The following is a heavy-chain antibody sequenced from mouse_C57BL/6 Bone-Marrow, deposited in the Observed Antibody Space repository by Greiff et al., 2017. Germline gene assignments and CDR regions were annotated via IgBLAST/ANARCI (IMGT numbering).Heavy chain of an antibody. Sequence: VQLKESGAELVRPGASVKLSCTASGFNIKDDYMHWVKQRPEQGLEWIGWIDPEDGDTEYASKFQGKATITADTSSNTAYLQRISLTSEDTAVYYCTTNYYGSLAWFAYWGQGTLVTVSA. CDR1: GFNIKDDY. J-gene: IGHJ3*01. V-gene: IGHV14-4*01. CDR3: TTNYYGSLAWFAY. CDR2: IDPEDGDT. D-gene: IGHD1-1*01.